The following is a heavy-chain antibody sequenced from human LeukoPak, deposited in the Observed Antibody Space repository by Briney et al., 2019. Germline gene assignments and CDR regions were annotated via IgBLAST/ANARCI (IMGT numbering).Heavy chain of an antibody. CDR2: IYSDGNT. Sequence: GGSLRLSCAVSGFTVSSIYMSWVRQAPGKGLEWVSFIYSDGNTYYGDSVKGRFTLSRDSSRNTLYLQMNSLTVDDTAVYYCAGDTHSSSWYDHWGQGTLVTASS. CDR3: AGDTHSSSWYDH. J-gene: IGHJ5*02. V-gene: IGHV3-53*01. CDR1: GFTVSSIY. D-gene: IGHD6-19*01.